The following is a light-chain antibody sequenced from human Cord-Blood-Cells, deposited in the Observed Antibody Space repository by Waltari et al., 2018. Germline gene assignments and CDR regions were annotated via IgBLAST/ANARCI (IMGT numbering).Light chain of an antibody. J-gene: IGLJ3*02. CDR3: CSYAGSSTWV. CDR1: SGAFRSYNP. CDR2: KGS. V-gene: IGLV2-23*01. Sequence: QHALTQPSRVSGWHRQSVTIYCTVISGAFRSYNPVSGYQQHPGKAPKLMIYKGSKRPSGVSNRFSGSKSGNTASLTISGLQAEDEADYYCCSYAGSSTWVFGGGTKLTVL.